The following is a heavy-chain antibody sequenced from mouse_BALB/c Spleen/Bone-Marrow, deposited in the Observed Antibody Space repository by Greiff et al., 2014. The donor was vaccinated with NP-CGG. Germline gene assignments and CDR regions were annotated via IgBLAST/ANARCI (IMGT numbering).Heavy chain of an antibody. CDR1: GFTFSSFG. V-gene: IGHV5-17*02. CDR3: TRSGTLGSMDY. D-gene: IGHD3-3*01. Sequence: EVMLVESGGGLVQPGGSRKLSCAASGFTFSSFGMHWVRQAPEKGLEWVAYISSGRSTIYYADTMKGRFTISRDNPKNTLFLQMASLRSEDTAMYYCTRSGTLGSMDYWGQGTSVTVSS. J-gene: IGHJ4*01. CDR2: ISSGRSTI.